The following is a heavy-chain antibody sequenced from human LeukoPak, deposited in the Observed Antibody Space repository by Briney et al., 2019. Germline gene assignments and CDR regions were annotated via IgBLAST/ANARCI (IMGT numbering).Heavy chain of an antibody. CDR2: INPSGGST. CDR3: ARSIFYDILTGYMNVYFDY. D-gene: IGHD3-9*01. J-gene: IGHJ4*02. CDR1: GYTFTSYY. Sequence: GASVKVSCKASGYTFTSYYMHWVRQAPGQGLEWMGIINPSGGSTSYAQKFQGRVTMTRDTSTSTVYMELSSLRSEDTAVYYCARSIFYDILTGYMNVYFDYWGQGTLVAVSS. V-gene: IGHV1-46*01.